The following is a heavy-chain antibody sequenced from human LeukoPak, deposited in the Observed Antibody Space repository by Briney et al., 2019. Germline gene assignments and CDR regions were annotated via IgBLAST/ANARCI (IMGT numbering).Heavy chain of an antibody. CDR3: ARRDGITRQDNWFDP. Sequence: SETLSLTCTVSGDSISSSSYYWGWISQPPGKGLEWLGSIYYSGSTYYNTSLKSRVTISVDTSKNQFSLKLSSVTAADTAVYYCARRDGITRQDNWFDPWGQGTLVTVSS. J-gene: IGHJ5*02. D-gene: IGHD3-16*01. V-gene: IGHV4-39*01. CDR1: GDSISSSSYY. CDR2: IYYSGST.